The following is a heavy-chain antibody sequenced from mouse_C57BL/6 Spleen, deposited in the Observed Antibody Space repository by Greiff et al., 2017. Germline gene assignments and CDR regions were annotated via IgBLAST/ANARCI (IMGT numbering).Heavy chain of an antibody. V-gene: IGHV1-55*01. CDR3: ARPFITTVVADWYFDV. Sequence: VQLQQPGAELVKPGASVKMSCKASGYTFTSYWITWVKQRPGQGLEWIGDIYPGSGSTNYNEKFKSKATLTVDTSSSTAYRQLSSLTSEDSAVYYCARPFITTVVADWYFDVWGTGTTVTVSS. D-gene: IGHD1-1*01. CDR2: IYPGSGST. J-gene: IGHJ1*03. CDR1: GYTFTSYW.